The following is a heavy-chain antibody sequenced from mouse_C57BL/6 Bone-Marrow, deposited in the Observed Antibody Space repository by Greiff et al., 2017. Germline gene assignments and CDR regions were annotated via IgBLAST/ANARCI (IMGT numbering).Heavy chain of an antibody. J-gene: IGHJ2*01. D-gene: IGHD4-1*01. V-gene: IGHV1-54*01. CDR2: INPGSGGT. CDR3: ARRDWDVVDY. Sequence: VQLQQSGAELVRPGTSVKVSCKASGYAFTNYLIEWVKQRPGQGLEWIGVINPGSGGTNYDEKFKGKATLTADKSSSTAYMQLSSLTSADSAVYFCARRDWDVVDYWGQGTTLPVSA. CDR1: GYAFTNYL.